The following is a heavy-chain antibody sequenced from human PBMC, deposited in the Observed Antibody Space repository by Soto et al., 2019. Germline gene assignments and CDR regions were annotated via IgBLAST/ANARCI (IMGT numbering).Heavy chain of an antibody. D-gene: IGHD1-1*01. CDR2: IYWDDDK. CDR1: GFSLTTDGVA. CDR3: SHRRLETPFDS. Sequence: SGPTLVNPTQTLTLTCTFSGFSLTTDGVAGGWVRQPPGKALEWLALIYWDDDKRYSPSLKSRLTITKDTSRNQVVLTMTNMDPVDTATYFCSHRRLETPFDSWGQGTLVTVSS. J-gene: IGHJ4*02. V-gene: IGHV2-5*02.